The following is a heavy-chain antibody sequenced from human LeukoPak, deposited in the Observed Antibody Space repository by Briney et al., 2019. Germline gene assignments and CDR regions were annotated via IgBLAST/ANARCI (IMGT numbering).Heavy chain of an antibody. CDR1: GYTFTGYY. CDR3: AESNYDFTY. Sequence: SVKVSCKASGYTFTGYYMYWVRQAPGQGLEWMGGIIPIFGTANYAQKFQGRVTITADESTSTAYMELSSLRSEDTAVYYCAESNYDFTYWGQGTLVTVSS. CDR2: IIPIFGTA. J-gene: IGHJ4*02. V-gene: IGHV1-69*13. D-gene: IGHD3-3*01.